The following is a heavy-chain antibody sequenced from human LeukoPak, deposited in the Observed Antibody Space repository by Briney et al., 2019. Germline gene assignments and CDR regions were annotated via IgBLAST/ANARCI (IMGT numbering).Heavy chain of an antibody. CDR3: AKGDGYYYYGMDV. CDR2: IWYDGSNK. CDR1: GFTFSSYG. D-gene: IGHD2-21*02. J-gene: IGHJ6*02. Sequence: PGGSLRLSCAASGFTFSSYGMHWVRQAPGKGLEWVAVIWYDGSNKYYADSVKGRFTISRDNSKNTLYLQMNSLRAEDTAVYYCAKGDGYYYYGMDVWGQGTTVTVSS. V-gene: IGHV3-33*06.